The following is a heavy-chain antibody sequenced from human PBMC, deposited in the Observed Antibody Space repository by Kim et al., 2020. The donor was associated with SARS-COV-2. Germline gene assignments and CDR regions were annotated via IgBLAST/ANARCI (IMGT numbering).Heavy chain of an antibody. CDR3: ARDQPLYYGSGSYGSYYYYSDRGV. J-gene: IGHJ6*04. CDR2: ISSSSSYI. Sequence: GGSLRLSCAASGFTFSSYSMNWVRQAPGKGLEWVSSISSSSSYIYYADSVKGRFTISRDNAKNSLYLQMNSLRAEDTAVYYCARDQPLYYGSGSYGSYYYYSDRGVWGIGTTVTASS. CDR1: GFTFSSYS. D-gene: IGHD3-10*01. V-gene: IGHV3-21*01.